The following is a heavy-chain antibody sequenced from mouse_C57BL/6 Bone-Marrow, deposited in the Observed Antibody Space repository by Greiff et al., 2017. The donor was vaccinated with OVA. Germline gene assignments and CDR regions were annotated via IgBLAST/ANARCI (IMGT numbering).Heavy chain of an antibody. J-gene: IGHJ2*01. CDR3: ARFYYGSDY. CDR2: INPGSGGT. CDR1: GYAFTNYL. Sequence: VQLQQSGAELVRPGTSVKVSCKASGYAFTNYLIEWVKQRPGQGLEWIGVINPGSGGTNYNEKFKGKATLTADKSSSTAYMQLSSLTSEDSAVYFCARFYYGSDYWGQGTTLTVSS. V-gene: IGHV1-54*01. D-gene: IGHD1-1*01.